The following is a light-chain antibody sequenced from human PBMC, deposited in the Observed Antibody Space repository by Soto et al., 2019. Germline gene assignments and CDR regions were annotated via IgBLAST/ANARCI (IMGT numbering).Light chain of an antibody. V-gene: IGKV3-11*01. CDR2: DAS. CDR3: QQRSNWPALS. CDR1: QSVSSY. Sequence: EIVLTQSAATLSLSPGERATLSCRASQSVSSYLAWYQQKPGQAPRLLIYDASNRATGIPARFSGSGSGTDFTLNISTLEPEDFAVYYCQQRSNWPALSFGGGTKVEIK. J-gene: IGKJ4*01.